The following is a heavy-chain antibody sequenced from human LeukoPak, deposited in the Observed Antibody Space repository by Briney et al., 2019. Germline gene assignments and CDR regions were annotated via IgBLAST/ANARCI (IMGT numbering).Heavy chain of an antibody. CDR2: FDPEDGET. CDR3: ARGVVVPSYYYYYMDV. V-gene: IGHV1-24*01. D-gene: IGHD2-2*01. J-gene: IGHJ6*03. Sequence: ASVKVSCKVSGYTLTELSMHWVRQAPGKGLEWMGGFDPEDGETIYAQRFQGRVTMTEDTSTDTAYMELSSLRSEDTAVYYCARGVVVPSYYYYYMDVWGKGTTVTVSS. CDR1: GYTLTELS.